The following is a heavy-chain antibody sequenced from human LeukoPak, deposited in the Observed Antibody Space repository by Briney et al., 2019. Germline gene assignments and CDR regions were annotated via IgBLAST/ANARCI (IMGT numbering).Heavy chain of an antibody. CDR1: GYNFSNYG. V-gene: IGHV1-2*02. J-gene: IGHJ5*02. D-gene: IGHD6-13*01. CDR3: ARTTLAAAYNWFDP. Sequence: ASVKVSCKASGYNFSNYGISWVRQAPGQGLEWMGWINPNSGGTNYPQKFQGRVTMTRDTSISTAYMELSRLRSDDTAVYYCARTTLAAAYNWFDPWGQGTLVTVSS. CDR2: INPNSGGT.